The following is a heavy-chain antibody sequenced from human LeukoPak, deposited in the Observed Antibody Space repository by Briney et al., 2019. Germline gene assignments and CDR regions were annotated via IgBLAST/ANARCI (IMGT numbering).Heavy chain of an antibody. J-gene: IGHJ4*02. CDR3: AKVPMTTGVQG. V-gene: IGHV3-30*18. CDR2: ISYDGSNK. CDR1: GFTFSSYG. D-gene: IGHD4-23*01. Sequence: PGRSLRLSCAASGFTFSSYGMHWVRQAPGKGLEWVAVISYDGSNKYYADSVKGRFTISRDNSKNTLYLQMNSLRAEDTAVYYCAKVPMTTGVQGWGQGTLVTVSS.